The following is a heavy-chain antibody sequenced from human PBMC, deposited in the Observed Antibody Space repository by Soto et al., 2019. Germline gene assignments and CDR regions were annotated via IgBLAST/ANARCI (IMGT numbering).Heavy chain of an antibody. Sequence: QVQLQESGPGLVKPSQTLSLTCTVSGGSISDSGYYWGWIRQNPGKGLEWIGHIYYNGGTYYSPSLKSRLVISKDTSKSQFPLSLSSATAADTAVYYCARVVIGTKSYWFDPWGQGTLVTVSS. J-gene: IGHJ5*02. V-gene: IGHV4-31*03. CDR2: IYYNGGT. CDR3: ARVVIGTKSYWFDP. CDR1: GGSISDSGYY.